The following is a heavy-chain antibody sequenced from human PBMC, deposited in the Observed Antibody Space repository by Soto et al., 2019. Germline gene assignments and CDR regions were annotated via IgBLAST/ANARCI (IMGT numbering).Heavy chain of an antibody. D-gene: IGHD1-26*01. Sequence: EVQLVESGGGIVQPGGSLRLSCAASGFSFNTYEMNWVRQAPGKGLEWVSYISSSGSTIYYADSVKGRFTVSRDNGKNSLYLQMNSLRAEDTAVYYCAYGGSCDYWGQGTQVTVSS. V-gene: IGHV3-48*03. CDR2: ISSSGSTI. CDR3: AYGGSCDY. CDR1: GFSFNTYE. J-gene: IGHJ4*02.